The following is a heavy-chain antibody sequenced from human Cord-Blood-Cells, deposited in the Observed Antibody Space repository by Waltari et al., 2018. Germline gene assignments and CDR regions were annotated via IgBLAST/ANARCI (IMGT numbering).Heavy chain of an antibody. J-gene: IGHJ5*02. D-gene: IGHD2-2*01. Sequence: QVQLQQWGAGLLKPSETLSLPCAVSGGSFSGYYWSWIRQPPGQGLEWIGEINHSGSTNYNPSLKSRVTRSVDTSKNQSSLKLSSVTAADTAVYYCARGLERDIVVVPAAIKLDPWGQGTLVTVSS. V-gene: IGHV4-34*01. CDR2: INHSGST. CDR1: GGSFSGYY. CDR3: ARGLERDIVVVPAAIKLDP.